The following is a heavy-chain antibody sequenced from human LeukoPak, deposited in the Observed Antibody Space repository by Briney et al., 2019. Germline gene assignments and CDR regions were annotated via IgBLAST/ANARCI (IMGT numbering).Heavy chain of an antibody. Sequence: SETLSLTCTVSGYSISSGYYWGWVRQPPGKALEWIGNIFYSGSTYYSPSLKSRVTISLDTSRNQFSLKLNSVTAADTAVYYCAKSNGYGLIDIWGQGTMVTVSS. D-gene: IGHD3-10*01. CDR1: GYSISSGYY. J-gene: IGHJ3*02. CDR2: IFYSGST. V-gene: IGHV4-38-2*02. CDR3: AKSNGYGLIDI.